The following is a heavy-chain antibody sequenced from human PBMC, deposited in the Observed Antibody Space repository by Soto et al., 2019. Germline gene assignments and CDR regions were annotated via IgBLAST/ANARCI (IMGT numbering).Heavy chain of an antibody. CDR3: ARGRRAAAGTRYYFDY. CDR1: GFTFTTYA. CDR2: ISGSGTTT. V-gene: IGHV3-23*01. D-gene: IGHD6-13*01. Sequence: EVQLLESGGGLVQPGGYLRLSCAASGFTFTTYAIHWVRQTPGKGLEWVSGISGSGTTTYYADSVKGRFTVSRDNSKNTVSLQMNSLRLEYTAVYYWARGRRAAAGTRYYFDYWGQGALVTVSS. J-gene: IGHJ4*02.